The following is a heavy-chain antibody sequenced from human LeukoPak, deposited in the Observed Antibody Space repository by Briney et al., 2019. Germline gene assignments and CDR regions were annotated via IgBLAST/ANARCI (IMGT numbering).Heavy chain of an antibody. V-gene: IGHV3-15*01. D-gene: IGHD2-15*01. J-gene: IGHJ4*02. CDR3: TTRRQDGW. CDR1: GFTFSDAW. Sequence: GGSLRLSCVGSGFTFSDAWMSWVRQAPGKGLEWVGRIKSKSDGGTIDYAAPVKGRFTISRDDSRNTLYLQLNSLKTEDTAVYYCTTRRQDGWWGQGTLVTVS. CDR2: IKSKSDGGTI.